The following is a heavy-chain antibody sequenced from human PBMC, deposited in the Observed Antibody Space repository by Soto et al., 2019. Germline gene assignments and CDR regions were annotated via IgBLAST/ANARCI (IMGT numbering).Heavy chain of an antibody. Sequence: GASVKLSCKTSGYTFSTYILYWMRQAPGQRLQWMGWITAFNGNTKYAQQFQGRVTMTTDTSTSTAYMELRSLESDDTAVYYCARISQSDFWSGYYYFFDYWGQGTLVTVSS. CDR1: GYTFSTYI. CDR2: ITAFNGNT. J-gene: IGHJ4*02. D-gene: IGHD3-3*01. V-gene: IGHV1-18*01. CDR3: ARISQSDFWSGYYYFFDY.